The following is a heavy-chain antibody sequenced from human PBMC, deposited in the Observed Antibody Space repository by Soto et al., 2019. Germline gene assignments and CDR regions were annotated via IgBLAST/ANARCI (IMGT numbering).Heavy chain of an antibody. J-gene: IGHJ4*02. CDR2: IYYSGNT. V-gene: IGHV4-30-4*01. CDR1: GGSTSSDNY. Sequence: SETLSLTCTGSGGSTSSDNYWSWIRQPPGKGLEWIGHIYYSGNTDYNPSLKSRLAISIDTSKNQFSLKLSSVTAADTAVYFCAREGGESSDGLYYFDSWGQGSLVTVSS. CDR3: AREGGESSDGLYYFDS. D-gene: IGHD3-16*01.